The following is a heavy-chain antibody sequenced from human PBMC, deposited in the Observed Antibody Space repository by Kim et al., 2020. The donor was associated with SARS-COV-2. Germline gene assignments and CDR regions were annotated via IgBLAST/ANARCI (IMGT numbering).Heavy chain of an antibody. Sequence: ASVKVSCKASGYTFTSYGISWVRQAPGQGLEWMGWISAYNGNTNYAQKLQGRVTMTTDTSTSTAYMELRSLRSDDTAVYYCARVLGSGWYVGDAFDIWGQGTMVTVSS. V-gene: IGHV1-18*01. J-gene: IGHJ3*02. CDR1: GYTFTSYG. CDR2: ISAYNGNT. CDR3: ARVLGSGWYVGDAFDI. D-gene: IGHD6-19*01.